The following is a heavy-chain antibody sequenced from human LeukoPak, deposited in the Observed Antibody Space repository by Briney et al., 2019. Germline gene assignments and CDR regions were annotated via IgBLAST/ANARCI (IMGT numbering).Heavy chain of an antibody. CDR2: IRSKANSYAT. Sequence: GGSLRLSCAASGFTFSGSAMHWVRQASGKGLEWVGRIRSKANSYATAYAASVKGRFTISRDDSKNTAYLQMNSLKTEDTAVYYCTKDSSSWYFGGFDPWGQGTLVTVSS. D-gene: IGHD6-13*01. V-gene: IGHV3-73*01. J-gene: IGHJ5*02. CDR1: GFTFSGSA. CDR3: TKDSSSWYFGGFDP.